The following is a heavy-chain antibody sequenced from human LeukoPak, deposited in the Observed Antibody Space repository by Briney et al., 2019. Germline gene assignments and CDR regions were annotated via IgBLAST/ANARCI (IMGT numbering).Heavy chain of an antibody. D-gene: IGHD6-13*01. CDR3: ARNAGDY. V-gene: IGHV4-4*07. CDR1: GASINNYY. CDR2: IYSGGST. Sequence: PSETLSLTCTVSGASINNYYWTWIRQPAGKGLEWIGRIYSGGSTNYSPSLKSRVTMSLDTSKNQFSLRLNSVTAPDTAVYYCARNAGDYWGQGTLVTVSS. J-gene: IGHJ4*02.